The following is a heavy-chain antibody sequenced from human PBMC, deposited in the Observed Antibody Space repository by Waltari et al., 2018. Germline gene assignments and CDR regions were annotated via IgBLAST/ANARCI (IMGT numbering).Heavy chain of an antibody. V-gene: IGHV3-33*06. CDR1: GFTFSSYG. Sequence: QVQLVESGGGVVQPGRSLRLSCAASGFTFSSYGMHWVRQAPGKGLEWVAVIWYDGSNKYYADAVKGRFTISRDNSKNTLYLQMNSLRAEDTAVYYCAKDLHSSSWYDAFDIWGQGTMVTVSS. D-gene: IGHD6-13*01. CDR3: AKDLHSSSWYDAFDI. J-gene: IGHJ3*02. CDR2: IWYDGSNK.